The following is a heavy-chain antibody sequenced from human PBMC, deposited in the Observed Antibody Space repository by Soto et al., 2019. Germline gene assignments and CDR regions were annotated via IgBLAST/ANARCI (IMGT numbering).Heavy chain of an antibody. V-gene: IGHV3-74*01. CDR3: ATVATNSYDWFDP. D-gene: IGHD5-12*01. J-gene: IGHJ5*02. Sequence: GGSLRLSCAASGFTFNTYWMHWVRQAPGKGLVWVSRINSDGTKTTYADSVKGRFTISRDNAKNAVYLQMNTLTAEDTAVYYCATVATNSYDWFDPWGRGTLVTVSS. CDR1: GFTFNTYW. CDR2: INSDGTKT.